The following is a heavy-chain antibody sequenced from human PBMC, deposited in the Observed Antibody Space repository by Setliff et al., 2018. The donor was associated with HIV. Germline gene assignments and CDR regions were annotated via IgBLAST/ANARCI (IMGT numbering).Heavy chain of an antibody. D-gene: IGHD2-15*01. J-gene: IGHJ5*02. Sequence: SVKVSCKASGSTFTSYVISWVRQGPGQGPEWMGGIIPMYGVANDAQKFQGRVTITTDESTSTAYMELSRLRSEDTAVYYCALPYCGGGNCWSSASLPPAGWFDPWGQGTLVTVSS. V-gene: IGHV1-69*05. CDR1: GSTFTSYV. CDR2: IIPMYGVA. CDR3: ALPYCGGGNCWSSASLPPAGWFDP.